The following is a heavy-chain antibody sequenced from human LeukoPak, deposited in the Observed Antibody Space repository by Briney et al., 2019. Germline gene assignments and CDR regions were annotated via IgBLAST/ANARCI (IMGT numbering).Heavy chain of an antibody. D-gene: IGHD1-14*01. CDR2: INPSGGST. J-gene: IGHJ4*02. V-gene: IGHV1-46*01. CDR3: ARGGITGTTPKFDY. Sequence: GTVSCQASGYSFTCCYMHWVRQPPAQGLEWMGIINPSGGSTSYAQKFQGRVTMTRDVSTSTDYMELSSLRSEDTAVYYCARGGITGTTPKFDYWVQGTLVTVSS. CDR1: GYSFTCCY.